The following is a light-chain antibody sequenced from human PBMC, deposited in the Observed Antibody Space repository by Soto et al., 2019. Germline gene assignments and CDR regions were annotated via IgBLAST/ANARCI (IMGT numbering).Light chain of an antibody. J-gene: IGKJ1*01. CDR3: QQYENYWT. CDR2: DAS. Sequence: IQMTHSPSTLSATTGDIVTITFRAIQSISSWLAWYQHKPGKAPKLLIYDASNLDSGVPSRFSGSGSGTEFSLTISNLQPDDCATYYCQQYENYWTFGQGTKVDNK. V-gene: IGKV1-5*01. CDR1: QSISSW.